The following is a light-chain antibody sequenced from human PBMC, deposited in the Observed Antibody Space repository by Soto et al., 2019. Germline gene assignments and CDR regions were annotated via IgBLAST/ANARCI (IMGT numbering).Light chain of an antibody. CDR3: LLYGDSPPEYT. J-gene: IGKJ2*01. CDR2: GAF. Sequence: EIVLTQSPGTLSLFPGERATLSCRASQSVSSRNLAWYRRRPGQAPSLVIYGAFKRATGIPDRFSGSASATDFTLTISSLEPADFAVYYCLLYGDSPPEYTFGGGTKLDIK. CDR1: QSVSSRN. V-gene: IGKV3-20*01.